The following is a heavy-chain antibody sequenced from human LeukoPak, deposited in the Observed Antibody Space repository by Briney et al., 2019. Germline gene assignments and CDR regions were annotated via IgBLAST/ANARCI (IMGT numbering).Heavy chain of an antibody. CDR3: ANPHDIVVVPANRAFDI. J-gene: IGHJ3*02. CDR1: GFIFSSYA. D-gene: IGHD2-2*01. V-gene: IGHV3-23*01. Sequence: GGSLRLSCAASGFIFSSYAMSWVRQAPGRGLEWVPSILGSGGGDTTYYEDSVKGRFTISRDNSKNTLYLQMNSLRAEDTAVYYCANPHDIVVVPANRAFDIWGQGTMVTVSS. CDR2: ILGSGGGDTT.